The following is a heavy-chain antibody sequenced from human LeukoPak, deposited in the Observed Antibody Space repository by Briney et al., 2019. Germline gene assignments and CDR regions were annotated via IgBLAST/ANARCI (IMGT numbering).Heavy chain of an antibody. CDR2: IRYDGSNK. CDR1: GSTFSSYG. Sequence: GGSLRLSCAASGSTFSSYGMHWVRQAPGKGLEWVAFIRYDGSNKYYADSVKGRFTISRDNDKSSLYLQMNSLRAEDTAVYYCARGPSYGSRSDFLDYWGQGTLVTVSS. V-gene: IGHV3-30*02. J-gene: IGHJ4*02. CDR3: ARGPSYGSRSDFLDY. D-gene: IGHD3-10*01.